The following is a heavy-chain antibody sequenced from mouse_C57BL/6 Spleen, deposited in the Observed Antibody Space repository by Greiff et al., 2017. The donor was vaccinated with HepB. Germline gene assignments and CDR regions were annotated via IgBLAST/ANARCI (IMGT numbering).Heavy chain of an antibody. Sequence: EVQLVESGGGLVKPGGSLKLSCAASGFTFSSYTMSWVRQTPEKRLEWVATISGGGGNTYYPDSVKGRFTISRDNAKNTLYLQMSSLRSEDTALYYCARHDGYSNHYAMDYWGQGTSVTVSS. CDR2: ISGGGGNT. V-gene: IGHV5-9*01. J-gene: IGHJ4*01. CDR3: ARHDGYSNHYAMDY. D-gene: IGHD2-5*01. CDR1: GFTFSSYT.